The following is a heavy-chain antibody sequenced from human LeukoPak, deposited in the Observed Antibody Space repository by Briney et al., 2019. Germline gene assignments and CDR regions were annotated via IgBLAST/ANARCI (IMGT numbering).Heavy chain of an antibody. J-gene: IGHJ3*02. CDR3: AHRGAATPGAFDI. D-gene: IGHD2-15*01. V-gene: IGHV2-5*02. CDR1: GFALRTGGGG. CDR2: IYWDGDK. Sequence: ASGPTLVKPPQTLTLTWTFSGFALRTGGGGVGWIRQPPGKGLEWLSLIYWDGDKHYSPSLKRRRTITKDTSKTQVVLTMTNMDPVDTATHYCAHRGAATPGAFDIWGQGTMVTVSS.